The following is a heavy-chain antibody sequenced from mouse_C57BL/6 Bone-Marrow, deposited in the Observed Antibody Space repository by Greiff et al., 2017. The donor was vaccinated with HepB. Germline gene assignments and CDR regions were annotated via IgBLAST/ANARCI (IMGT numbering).Heavy chain of an antibody. D-gene: IGHD1-1*01. CDR2: ISYDGSN. Sequence: EVQLQQSGPGLVKPSQSLYLTCSVTGYSITSGYYWNWIRQFPGNKLEWMGYISYDGSNKYNPSLKNRISITHNTSKNQFLLKLNSVTTEDTATYYCAREGRVLQEGLTYWGQGTLVTVSA. J-gene: IGHJ3*01. V-gene: IGHV3-6*01. CDR3: AREGRVLQEGLTY. CDR1: GYSITSGYY.